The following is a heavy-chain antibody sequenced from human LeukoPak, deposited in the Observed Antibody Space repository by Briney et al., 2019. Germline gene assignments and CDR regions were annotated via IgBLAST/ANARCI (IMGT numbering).Heavy chain of an antibody. J-gene: IGHJ4*02. D-gene: IGHD1-26*01. CDR1: GDSVSTNSAA. V-gene: IGHV6-1*01. CDR3: ARATERYFDY. CDR2: TYYRSKWYN. Sequence: SQTLSLTCAISGDSVSTNSAAWNWMRQSPSRGLEWLGRTYYRSKWYNDYAVSVKSRLTINADTSKNHFSLQLSSVTPEDTAVYYCARATERYFDYWGQGTLVTVSS.